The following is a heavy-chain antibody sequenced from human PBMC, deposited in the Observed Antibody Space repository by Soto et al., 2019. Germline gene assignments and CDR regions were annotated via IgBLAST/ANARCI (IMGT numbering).Heavy chain of an antibody. CDR1: GGSISSSSYY. CDR3: ARLPPGYNLNSGWFDP. J-gene: IGHJ5*02. D-gene: IGHD1-7*01. Sequence: QLQLQESGPGLVKPSETLSLTCTVSGGSISSSSYYWGWIRQPPGQGLEWFGSIYYSGSTYYNPSLKIRVTISVDTSKIQFPLKLSAVTAADTAVYYCARLPPGYNLNSGWFDPWGQGTLVTVSS. CDR2: IYYSGST. V-gene: IGHV4-39*01.